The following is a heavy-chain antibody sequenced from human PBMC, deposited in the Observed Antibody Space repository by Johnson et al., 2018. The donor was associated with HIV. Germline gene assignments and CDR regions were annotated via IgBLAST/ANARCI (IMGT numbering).Heavy chain of an antibody. V-gene: IGHV3-7*02. CDR1: GVTISSYW. Sequence: VQLVESGGGVVQPGGSLRLSCAASGVTISSYWMSWVRQAPGKGLEWVANIKQDGSEKYYVDSVKGRFTISRDNAKNSLYLQMNSLRAEDTAVYYCATDIVVVLAVTGTGAAFDIWGQGTMVTVSS. J-gene: IGHJ3*02. D-gene: IGHD2-15*01. CDR2: IKQDGSEK. CDR3: ATDIVVVLAVTGTGAAFDI.